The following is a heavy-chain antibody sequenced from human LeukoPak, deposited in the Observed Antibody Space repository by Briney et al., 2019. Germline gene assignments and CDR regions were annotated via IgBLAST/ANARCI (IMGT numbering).Heavy chain of an antibody. CDR3: ASLGPSGDYLNWYFDL. CDR2: IYYSGST. Sequence: TPSETLSLTCTVSGGSISSYYWSWIRQPPGKGLEWIGYIYYSGSTNYNPSLKSRVTISVDTSKNQFSLKLSSVTAADTAVYYCASLGPSGDYLNWYFDLWGRGTLVTVSS. J-gene: IGHJ2*01. D-gene: IGHD4-17*01. V-gene: IGHV4-59*01. CDR1: GGSISSYY.